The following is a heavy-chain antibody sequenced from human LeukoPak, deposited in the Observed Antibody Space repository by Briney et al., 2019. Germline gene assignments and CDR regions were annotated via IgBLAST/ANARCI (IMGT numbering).Heavy chain of an antibody. Sequence: GGSLRLYCAASGFTFSSYDMHWVRQATGKGLEWVSAIGTAGDPYYPGSVKGRFTISRENAKNSLYLQMNSLRAGGTAVYYCARGLTSSPNRYCSGGSCFDWYFDLWGRGTLVTVSS. CDR3: ARGLTSSPNRYCSGGSCFDWYFDL. V-gene: IGHV3-13*05. D-gene: IGHD2-15*01. CDR2: IGTAGDP. CDR1: GFTFSSYD. J-gene: IGHJ2*01.